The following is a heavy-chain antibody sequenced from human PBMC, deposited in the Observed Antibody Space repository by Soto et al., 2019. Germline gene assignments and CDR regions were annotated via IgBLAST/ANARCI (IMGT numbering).Heavy chain of an antibody. CDR1: GGSISSYY. CDR2: IYYSGST. J-gene: IGHJ4*02. V-gene: IGHV4-59*01. D-gene: IGHD1-26*01. Sequence: PSETLSLTCTVSGGSISSYYWSWIRQPPGKGLEWIGYIYYSGSTNYNPSLKSRVTISVDTSKNQFSLKLSSVTAADTAVYYCARDSGSYCSQGTLVTVSS. CDR3: ARDSGSY.